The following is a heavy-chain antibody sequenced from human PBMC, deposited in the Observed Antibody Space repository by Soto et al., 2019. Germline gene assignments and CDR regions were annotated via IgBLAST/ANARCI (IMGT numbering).Heavy chain of an antibody. CDR1: GGTFSSYA. D-gene: IGHD6-13*01. CDR3: ARDRGIAAAGLGWFDP. Sequence: QVQLVQSGAEVKKPGSSVKVSCKASGGTFSSYAISWVRQAPGQGLEWMGGIIPIFGTATYAQKFQGRVTITADESTSTAYMELSSLRSEDTAVYYCARDRGIAAAGLGWFDPWGQGTLVTVSS. V-gene: IGHV1-69*01. J-gene: IGHJ5*02. CDR2: IIPIFGTA.